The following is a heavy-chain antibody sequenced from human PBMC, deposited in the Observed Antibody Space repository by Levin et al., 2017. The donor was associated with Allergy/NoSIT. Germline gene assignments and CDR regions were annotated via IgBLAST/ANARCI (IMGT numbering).Heavy chain of an antibody. Sequence: SQTLSLPCAVYCGSFSDYYWSWIRQPPGKGLELIGEINHSGSTNYNPSPKSRVTISVDTSKNQFSLKLSSVTAADTAVYYCARYSSSWYLSAFDIWGQGTMVTVSS. J-gene: IGHJ3*02. CDR3: ARYSSSWYLSAFDI. V-gene: IGHV4-34*01. CDR1: CGSFSDYY. CDR2: INHSGST. D-gene: IGHD6-13*01.